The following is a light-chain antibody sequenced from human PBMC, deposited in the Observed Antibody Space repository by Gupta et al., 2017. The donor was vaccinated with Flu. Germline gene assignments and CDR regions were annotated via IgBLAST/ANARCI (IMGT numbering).Light chain of an antibody. CDR3: QQYDDWPS. CDR1: HSVSSN. V-gene: IGKV3-15*01. CDR2: DAS. J-gene: IGKJ4*02. Sequence: DRATLSCRASHSVSSNAAWYQQKPGQAPRLLICDASTRATGIPARCGGRGSGTEFTLTISILHSEYYALYFCQQYDDWPSFGGGTTVGIK.